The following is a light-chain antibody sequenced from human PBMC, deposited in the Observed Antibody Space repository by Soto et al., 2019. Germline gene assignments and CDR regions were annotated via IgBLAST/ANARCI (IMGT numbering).Light chain of an antibody. CDR2: EVN. CDR1: SSDIGGYKY. Sequence: QSALTQPASVSGSPGQSITISCTGTSSDIGGYKYVSWYQHHPGRAPKFINYEVNNRPSGVSNRFSGSKSGNTASLTIAGLQTEDEADYYCLSYTRNTTLLFGGGTKVTVL. V-gene: IGLV2-14*01. J-gene: IGLJ2*01. CDR3: LSYTRNTTLL.